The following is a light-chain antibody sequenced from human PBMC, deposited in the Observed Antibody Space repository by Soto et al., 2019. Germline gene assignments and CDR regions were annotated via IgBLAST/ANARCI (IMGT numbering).Light chain of an antibody. CDR1: SSDVGTYNL. CDR3: CSYASGSTPHVV. J-gene: IGLJ2*01. Sequence: QSALTQPASVSGSPGQSITISCTGTSSDVGTYNLVSWYQQHPGKAPKLMIYEATNRPSGVSNRFSGSKSGNTASLTISGLQAEDEAAYYCCSYASGSTPHVVFGGGTKLTV. V-gene: IGLV2-23*01. CDR2: EAT.